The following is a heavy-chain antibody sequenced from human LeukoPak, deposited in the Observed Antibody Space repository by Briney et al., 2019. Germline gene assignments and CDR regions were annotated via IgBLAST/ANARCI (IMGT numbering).Heavy chain of an antibody. J-gene: IGHJ6*02. CDR1: GYTFTSYG. V-gene: IGHV1-18*04. CDR2: ISTYNDNT. Sequence: ASVKVSCKASGYTFTSYGISWVRQAPGQGLEWMAWISTYNDNTNYAQKFQGGVSMTKDTSTSTAYMEMGSLRYDDTAVYYCARARRLALLEWLDYYYYGMDVWGQGTTVTVSS. D-gene: IGHD3-3*02. CDR3: ARARRLALLEWLDYYYYGMDV.